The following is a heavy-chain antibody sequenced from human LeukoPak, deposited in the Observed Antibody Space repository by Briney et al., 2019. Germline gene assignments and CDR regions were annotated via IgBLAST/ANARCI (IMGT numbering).Heavy chain of an antibody. D-gene: IGHD3-10*01. J-gene: IGHJ4*02. CDR3: ARGTRWFSQSSSPVNFDY. Sequence: KTSETLSLTCAVDGGSFSDYYWSWIRQPPGKGLEWIGEINHSGSTNYNPSLKSRVTISVDTSKNQFSLKRSSVTAADTAVYYCARGTRWFSQSSSPVNFDYWGQGTLVTVSS. CDR1: GGSFSDYY. V-gene: IGHV4-34*01. CDR2: INHSGST.